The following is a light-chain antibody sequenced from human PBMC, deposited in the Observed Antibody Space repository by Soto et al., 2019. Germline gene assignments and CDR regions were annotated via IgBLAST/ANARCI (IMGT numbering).Light chain of an antibody. V-gene: IGKV1-5*03. CDR2: KSS. Sequence: DIQMTQSPSTLSASVGDRVTITCRASESINRWLAWYQQKPGSAPKLLIYKSSTLESGVPSRFSGSGYGTEFTLTISGLQPDDFATYYCQRFDTSNAMYFFGPGTKVDIK. CDR1: ESINRW. CDR3: QRFDTSNAMYF. J-gene: IGKJ2*01.